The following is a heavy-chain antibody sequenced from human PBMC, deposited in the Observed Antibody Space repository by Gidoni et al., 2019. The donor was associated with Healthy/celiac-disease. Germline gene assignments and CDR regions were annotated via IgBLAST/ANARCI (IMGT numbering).Heavy chain of an antibody. V-gene: IGHV1-3*01. CDR3: ARVPAGSTMIVVGDDAFDI. J-gene: IGHJ3*02. Sequence: QVQLVQSGAEVKKPGASVKVSCKASGYTFPSYAMHWVRQAPGQRLEWMGWINAGNGNTKYSQKFQGRVTITRDTSASTAYMELSSLRSEDTAVYYCARVPAGSTMIVVGDDAFDIWGQGTMVTVSS. CDR2: INAGNGNT. D-gene: IGHD3-22*01. CDR1: GYTFPSYA.